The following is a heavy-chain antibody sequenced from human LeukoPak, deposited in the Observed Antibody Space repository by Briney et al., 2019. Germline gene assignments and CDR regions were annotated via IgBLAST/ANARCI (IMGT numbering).Heavy chain of an antibody. V-gene: IGHV4-39*01. D-gene: IGHD2-2*01. Sequence: SETLSLTCTVSGCSISSSSYYCGWIRQPPRKRLEWIGSIYYSGSTYYNPSLKSRVTISVDTSKNQFSLKLSSVTAADTAVYYCARPQGYQLLDFEYWGEGTLVTVSS. CDR1: GCSISSSSYY. CDR2: IYYSGST. J-gene: IGHJ4*02. CDR3: ARPQGYQLLDFEY.